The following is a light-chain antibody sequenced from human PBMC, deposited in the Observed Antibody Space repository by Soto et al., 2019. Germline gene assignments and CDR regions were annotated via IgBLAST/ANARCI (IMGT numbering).Light chain of an antibody. CDR1: SSDVGGYNY. CDR3: SSYTSSSTLYV. V-gene: IGLV2-14*01. Sequence: QCALTQPASVSGSPGRSITISCTGTSSDVGGYNYVSWYQQHPGRAPKLMIYEVSNRPSGVSDRFSGSKSGNTASLTISGLQAEDEADYYCSSYTSSSTLYVFGPGTKLTVL. CDR2: EVS. J-gene: IGLJ1*01.